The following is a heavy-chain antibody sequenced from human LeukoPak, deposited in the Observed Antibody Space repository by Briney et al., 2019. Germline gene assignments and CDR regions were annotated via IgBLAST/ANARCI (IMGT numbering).Heavy chain of an antibody. Sequence: SETLSLTCTVSGGSITSGGYYWSWIRQHPGRGLEWLGYIYYSGSTYYNPSLKSRVTISVDTSKNQFSLMLSSVTAADTAIYYCARVPRIAAAGSGSRFDFWGQGTLVTVSS. V-gene: IGHV4-31*03. CDR2: IYYSGST. D-gene: IGHD6-13*01. CDR3: ARVPRIAAAGSGSRFDF. CDR1: GGSITSGGYY. J-gene: IGHJ4*02.